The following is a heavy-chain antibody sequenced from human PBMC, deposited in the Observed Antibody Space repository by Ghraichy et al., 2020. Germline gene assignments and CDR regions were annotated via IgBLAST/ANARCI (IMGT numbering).Heavy chain of an antibody. CDR2: IWYDGSRE. D-gene: IGHD2-15*01. CDR3: ATPTEDWSY. J-gene: IGHJ4*02. V-gene: IGHV3-33*01. Sequence: GGSLRLSCAASGFTFRHYGMHWVRQAPGKGLQWVAGIWYDGSREYYADSVKGRFTISRDNSENTVSLQMNSLRADDTAVYYCATPTEDWSYWGQGTLVTVSS. CDR1: GFTFRHYG.